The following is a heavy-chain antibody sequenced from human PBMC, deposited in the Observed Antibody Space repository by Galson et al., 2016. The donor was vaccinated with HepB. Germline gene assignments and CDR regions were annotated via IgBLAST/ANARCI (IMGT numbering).Heavy chain of an antibody. CDR2: VSAYNGNT. D-gene: IGHD6-19*01. CDR1: GYTFTTYA. V-gene: IGHV1-18*01. Sequence: SGAEVKKPGASVKVSCKASGYTFTTYAISWVRQAPGQGLEWMGWVSAYNGNTVYAQKFQDRVTMTTDTATSTAYMELRSLRSDDTGVYFCARERGIAVAVNYCYYAMDVWGQGTTVTVSS. CDR3: ARERGIAVAVNYCYYAMDV. J-gene: IGHJ6*02.